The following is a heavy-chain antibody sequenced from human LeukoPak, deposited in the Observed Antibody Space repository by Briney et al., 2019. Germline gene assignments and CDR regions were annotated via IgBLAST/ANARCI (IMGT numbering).Heavy chain of an antibody. D-gene: IGHD3-22*01. Sequence: SETLSLTCTVSGGSISSYYWSWIRQPPGKGLEWVGYIYYSGGTNYNPSLKSRVTISVDTSKNQFSLTLSSVTAADTAVYYCARGEMYYYDSSGFIRPYYYGMDVWGQGTTVTVSS. CDR3: ARGEMYYYDSSGFIRPYYYGMDV. CDR1: GGSISSYY. V-gene: IGHV4-59*08. J-gene: IGHJ6*02. CDR2: IYYSGGT.